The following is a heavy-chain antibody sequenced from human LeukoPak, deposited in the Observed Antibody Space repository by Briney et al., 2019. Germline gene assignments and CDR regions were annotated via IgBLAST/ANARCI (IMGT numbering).Heavy chain of an antibody. Sequence: TGGSLRLSCSASGFTFGSYAMHWVRQAPGKGLEYVSAISSDGGSTYYADSVRGGFTISRDNSKNTLYLQMSSLRAEDTAVYYCVRSWGPYCSSTSCHDYYYGMDVWGQGTTVTVSS. CDR2: ISSDGGST. D-gene: IGHD2-2*01. V-gene: IGHV3-64D*09. J-gene: IGHJ6*02. CDR1: GFTFGSYA. CDR3: VRSWGPYCSSTSCHDYYYGMDV.